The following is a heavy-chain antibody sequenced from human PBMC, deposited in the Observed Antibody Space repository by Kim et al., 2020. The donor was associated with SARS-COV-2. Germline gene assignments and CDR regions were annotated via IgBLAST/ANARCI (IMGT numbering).Heavy chain of an antibody. CDR2: INGNGGST. Sequence: GGSLRLSCAASGFTLDDYAMHWVRQAPGKGLEWISLINGNGGSTYYADSVKGRFTISRDISKGSLFLQMNSLTPEDTALYYCARDSESSRSSWYVVLGYWGQGTLVTVSS. CDR1: GFTLDDYA. V-gene: IGHV3-43*02. J-gene: IGHJ4*02. D-gene: IGHD6-13*01. CDR3: ARDSESSRSSWYVVLGY.